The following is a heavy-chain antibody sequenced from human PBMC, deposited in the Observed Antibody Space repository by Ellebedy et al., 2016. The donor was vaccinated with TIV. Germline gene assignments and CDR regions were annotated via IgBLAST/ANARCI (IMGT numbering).Heavy chain of an antibody. CDR2: ISYDGSNK. Sequence: GGSLRLXXAASGFTFSSYAMHWVRQAPGKGLEWVAVISYDGSNKYYADSVKGRFTISRDNSKNTLYLQMNSLRAEDTAVYYCARVGDYYGSGSYDYYGMDVWGQGTTVTVSS. J-gene: IGHJ6*02. V-gene: IGHV3-30-3*01. CDR1: GFTFSSYA. CDR3: ARVGDYYGSGSYDYYGMDV. D-gene: IGHD3-10*01.